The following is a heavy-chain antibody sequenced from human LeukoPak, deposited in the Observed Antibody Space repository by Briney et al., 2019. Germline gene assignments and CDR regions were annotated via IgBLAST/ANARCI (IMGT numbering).Heavy chain of an antibody. CDR2: IKPDGSEK. CDR3: ASSAQYYDILTGAGVHTFDI. D-gene: IGHD3-9*01. J-gene: IGHJ3*02. CDR1: GFTFSSSW. Sequence: GGSLRLSCAASGFTFSSSWMSWVRQAPGKGLEWVTNIKPDGSEKYYVGSVKGRFTISRDNAKNSLYLQMNSLRAEDTAVYYCASSAQYYDILTGAGVHTFDIWGQGTMVTVSS. V-gene: IGHV3-7*01.